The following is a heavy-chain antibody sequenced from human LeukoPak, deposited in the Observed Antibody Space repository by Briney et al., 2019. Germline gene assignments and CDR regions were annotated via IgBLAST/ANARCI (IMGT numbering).Heavy chain of an antibody. CDR2: ISYDGSNK. V-gene: IGHV3-30*04. CDR1: GLTFSSYA. Sequence: GGSLRLSCAASGLTFSSYAMHWVRQAPGKGLEWVAVISYDGSNKYYADSVKGRFTISRDNSKNTLYLQMNSLRAEDTAVYYCARDLVKWLRLFWFDPWGQGTLVTVSS. CDR3: ARDLVKWLRLFWFDP. J-gene: IGHJ5*02. D-gene: IGHD5-12*01.